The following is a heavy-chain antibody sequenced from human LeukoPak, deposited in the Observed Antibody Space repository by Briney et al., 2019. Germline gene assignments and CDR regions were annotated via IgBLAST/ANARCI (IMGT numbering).Heavy chain of an antibody. V-gene: IGHV4-59*01. D-gene: IGHD1-14*01. Sequence: SETLSLTCTVSGGSISSYYWSWIRQPPGKGLEWIGYIYYSGSTNYNPSLKSRVTISVDTSKNQFSLKLSSVTAADTAVYYCARARTGVDVWGQGTTVTVSS. J-gene: IGHJ6*02. CDR3: ARARTGVDV. CDR2: IYYSGST. CDR1: GGSISSYY.